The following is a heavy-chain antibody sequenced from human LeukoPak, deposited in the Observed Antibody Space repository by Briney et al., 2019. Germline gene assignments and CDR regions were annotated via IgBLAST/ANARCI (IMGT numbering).Heavy chain of an antibody. J-gene: IGHJ4*02. V-gene: IGHV3-64*01. CDR1: GFTFSSYA. D-gene: IGHD2-21*02. Sequence: PGGSLRLSCAASGFTFSSYAMHWVRQAPGKGLEYVSAISSNGGSTYYANSVKGRFTISRDNSKNTLYLQMGSLRAEDMAVYYCASSYWVAAILSPLDYWGQGTLVTVSS. CDR3: ASSYWVAAILSPLDY. CDR2: ISSNGGST.